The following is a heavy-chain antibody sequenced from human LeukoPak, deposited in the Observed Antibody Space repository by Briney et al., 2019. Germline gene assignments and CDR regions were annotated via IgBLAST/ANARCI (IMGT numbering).Heavy chain of an antibody. J-gene: IGHJ4*02. CDR2: ISSSGGKV. CDR1: AFAISSYT. Sequence: GGSLRLSCAASAFAISSYTMNWVRQAPGKGLEWVSSISSSGGKVYYADSVKGRFTVSRDNAKNSLYVQMNSPRAEDTAVYYCARAQEADYRGQGTLVTVSS. CDR3: ARAQEADY. V-gene: IGHV3-21*01.